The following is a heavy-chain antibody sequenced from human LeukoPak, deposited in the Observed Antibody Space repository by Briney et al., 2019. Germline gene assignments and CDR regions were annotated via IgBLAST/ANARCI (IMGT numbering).Heavy chain of an antibody. CDR3: AKASSNYFYYFEY. D-gene: IGHD2/OR15-2a*01. V-gene: IGHV3-30-3*01. J-gene: IGHJ4*02. CDR1: GFTFSSYA. CDR2: ISYDGSNK. Sequence: PGGSLRLSCAASGFTFSSYAIHWVRQAPGKGLEWVAVISYDGSNKYYADSVKGRFTISRDNSKNTLYLQMNSLRAEDTAVYYCAKASSNYFYYFEYWGQGTLVTVSS.